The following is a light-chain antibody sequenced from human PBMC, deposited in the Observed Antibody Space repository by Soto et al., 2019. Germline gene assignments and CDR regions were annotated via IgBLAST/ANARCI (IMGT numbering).Light chain of an antibody. CDR2: GDN. Sequence: QSVLTQPPSVSGAPGQRVTISCTGSNSNIGPGYDVHWYQQVPGSAPRLLLSGDNTRPSGVPDRFSGSRSGTSASLAITGLQAEDEADYYCQTFDSSLTISWVFGGGTKLTVL. V-gene: IGLV1-40*01. CDR3: QTFDSSLTISWV. CDR1: NSNIGPGYD. J-gene: IGLJ3*02.